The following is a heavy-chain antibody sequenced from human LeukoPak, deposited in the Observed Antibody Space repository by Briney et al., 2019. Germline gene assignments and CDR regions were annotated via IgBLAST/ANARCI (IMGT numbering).Heavy chain of an antibody. CDR1: GFTFNSYA. Sequence: GGSLRLSCAASGFTFNSYAMHWVRQAPGKGLEWVAVMSYDGSNKYYADSVKGRFTISRDNSKNTLYLQMNSLRAEDTAVYYCATGQTTSALSSGYSRKWGQGTLVTVSS. CDR3: ATGQTTSALSSGYSRK. D-gene: IGHD3-22*01. V-gene: IGHV3-30*04. J-gene: IGHJ4*02. CDR2: MSYDGSNK.